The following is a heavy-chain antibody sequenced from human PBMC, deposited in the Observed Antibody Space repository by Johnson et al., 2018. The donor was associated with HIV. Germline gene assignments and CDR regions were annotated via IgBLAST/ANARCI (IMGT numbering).Heavy chain of an antibody. CDR1: GFTVSSNY. V-gene: IGHV3-53*01. CDR3: AKDCGRWLQSDAFDI. D-gene: IGHD5-24*01. CDR2: IYSGGST. J-gene: IGHJ3*02. Sequence: VQLVESGGGLIQPGGSLRLSCAASGFTVSSNYMSWVRQAPGKGLEWVSVIYSGGSTYYADSVKGRFTISRANSKNTLYLQMNSLRAEDTAVYYCAKDCGRWLQSDAFDIWGQGTMVTVSS.